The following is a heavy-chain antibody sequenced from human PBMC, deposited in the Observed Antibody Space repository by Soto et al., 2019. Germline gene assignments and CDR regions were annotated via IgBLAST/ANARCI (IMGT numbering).Heavy chain of an antibody. Sequence: GGSLRLSCAASGFTFSTYAMSWVRQAPGKGLEWVSAISGGGGSTYYADSVKGRFTISRDNAKNTLYLQMNSLRAEDTAVYYCAREQYQLLLYMDVWGKGTTVTVSS. CDR3: AREQYQLLLYMDV. CDR2: ISGGGGST. CDR1: GFTFSTYA. D-gene: IGHD2-2*01. J-gene: IGHJ6*03. V-gene: IGHV3-23*01.